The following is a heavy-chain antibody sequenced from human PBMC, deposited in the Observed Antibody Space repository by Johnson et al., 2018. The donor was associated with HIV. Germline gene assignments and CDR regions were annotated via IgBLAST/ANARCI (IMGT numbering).Heavy chain of an antibody. CDR2: ISYDGSNK. V-gene: IGHV3-30-3*01. CDR3: ARDNGAVAGPEGAFDI. CDR1: GFTFSSYA. Sequence: HVQLVESGGGVVQPGRSLRLSCAASGFTFSSYAMHWVRQAPGKGLEWVAVISYDGSNKYYADSVKCRFTISRDNSKNTLYLQMNSLRAEDTAVYYCARDNGAVAGPEGAFDIWCQGTMVTVSS. J-gene: IGHJ3*02. D-gene: IGHD6-19*01.